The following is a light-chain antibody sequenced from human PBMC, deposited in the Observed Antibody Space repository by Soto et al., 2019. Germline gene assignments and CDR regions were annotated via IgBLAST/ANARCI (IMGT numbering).Light chain of an antibody. CDR1: QSVRSN. J-gene: IGKJ3*01. CDR3: QQYNTWPPHYT. V-gene: IGKV3-15*01. CDR2: AAS. Sequence: EIVMTQSPATLSVSPGESATLSCRASQSVRSNLAWYQQTPGQAPRLLIYAASTRSTGIPGRFSGGGSGTEFTLTISSLQSEEFAIYYCQQYNTWPPHYTFGHGTKVDI.